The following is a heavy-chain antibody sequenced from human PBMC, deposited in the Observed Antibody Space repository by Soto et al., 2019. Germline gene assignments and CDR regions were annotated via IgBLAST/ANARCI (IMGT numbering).Heavy chain of an antibody. CDR3: ATYYDFWSGYSIWDY. J-gene: IGHJ4*02. CDR1: GFTFSDYY. D-gene: IGHD3-3*01. CDR2: ISSSGSTI. Sequence: GGSLRLSCAASGFTFSDYYMSWIRQAQGKELEWVSYISSSGSTIYYADSVKGRFTTSRDNAKNSLYLQMNSLRAEDTAVYYCATYYDFWSGYSIWDYWGQGTLVTVSS. V-gene: IGHV3-11*01.